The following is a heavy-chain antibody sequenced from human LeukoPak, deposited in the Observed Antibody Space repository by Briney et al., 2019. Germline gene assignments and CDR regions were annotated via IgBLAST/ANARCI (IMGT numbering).Heavy chain of an antibody. CDR3: ASAQAYASLLS. J-gene: IGHJ5*02. CDR1: LFTLTSYA. D-gene: IGHD3-16*01. Sequence: PVRSLRLSCAASLFTLTSYAMPGVRPAPGKGMEWVAVISYDGSNKYYADSVKGRFTISRDNSKNTLYLQMNSLRAEDTAVYYCASAQAYASLLSWGQGTLVTVSS. CDR2: ISYDGSNK. V-gene: IGHV3-30-3*01.